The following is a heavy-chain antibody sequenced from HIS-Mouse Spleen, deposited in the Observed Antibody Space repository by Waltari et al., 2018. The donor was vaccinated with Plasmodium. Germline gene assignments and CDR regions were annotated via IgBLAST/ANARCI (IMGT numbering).Heavy chain of an antibody. V-gene: IGHV3-30*18. D-gene: IGHD1-26*01. J-gene: IGHJ3*02. Sequence: QVQLVESGGGVVQPGRSLRLSCAASGFTFSSYGMPWVRQAPGKGLGWGAVISYDGSNKYYADSVKGRFTISRDNSKNTLYLQMNSLRAEDTAVYYCAKGVGPGDAFDIWGQGTMVTVSS. CDR3: AKGVGPGDAFDI. CDR1: GFTFSSYG. CDR2: ISYDGSNK.